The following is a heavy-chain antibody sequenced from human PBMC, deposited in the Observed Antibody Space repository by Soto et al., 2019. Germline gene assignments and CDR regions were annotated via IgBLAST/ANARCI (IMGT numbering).Heavy chain of an antibody. CDR1: SASMSSFY. V-gene: IGHV4-59*01. J-gene: IGHJ3*02. Sequence: ASESLSPTCTVSSASMSSFYWSWIRQPPGKGLEWIGYIYYSGSTNNNPSLKIRVNISVDTSKNQFSLKLSSVTAADTAVYYCARRDYYDSSGYDRLGDAFDIWGQGTMVTVSS. CDR2: IYYSGST. D-gene: IGHD3-22*01. CDR3: ARRDYYDSSGYDRLGDAFDI.